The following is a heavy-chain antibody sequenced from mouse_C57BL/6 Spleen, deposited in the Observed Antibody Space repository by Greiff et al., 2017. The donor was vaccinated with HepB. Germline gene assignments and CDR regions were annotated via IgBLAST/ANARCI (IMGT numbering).Heavy chain of an antibody. J-gene: IGHJ4*01. CDR1: GYSFTGYY. CDR3: ARDGPQDYYAIDY. CDR2: INPSTGGT. V-gene: IGHV1-42*01. D-gene: IGHD2-3*01. Sequence: EVKLQQSGPELVKPGASVKISCKASGYSFTGYYMNWVKQSPEKSLEWIGEINPSTGGTTYNQKFKAKATLTVDKSSSTAYKQLKSLTSEDAAVYYCARDGPQDYYAIDYWGQGTSVTVSS.